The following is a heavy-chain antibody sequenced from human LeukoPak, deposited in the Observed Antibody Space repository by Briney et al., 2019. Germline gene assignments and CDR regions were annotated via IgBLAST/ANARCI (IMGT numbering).Heavy chain of an antibody. V-gene: IGHV1-18*01. CDR1: GYTFTSYG. CDR2: ISAYNGNT. D-gene: IGHD5-18*01. Sequence: ASVKVSCKASGYTFTSYGISWVRQAPGQGLEWMGWISAYNGNTNYAQKLQGRVTMTTDTSTSTAYMELRSLRSDDTAVYYCASGRGYSYGSTYYYYYMDVWGKGTTVTVSS. J-gene: IGHJ6*03. CDR3: ASGRGYSYGSTYYYYYMDV.